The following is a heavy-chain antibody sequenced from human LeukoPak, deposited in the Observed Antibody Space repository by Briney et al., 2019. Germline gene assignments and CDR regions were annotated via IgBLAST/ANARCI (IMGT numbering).Heavy chain of an antibody. V-gene: IGHV1-3*01. Sequence: ASVKVSCKASGYTFTSYAMHWVRQAPGQRLEWMGWINAGNGNTKYSQKFQGRVTITRATSASTAYMELSSLRSEDTAVYYCARVSAFGVYYFDYWGQGTLVTVSS. CDR1: GYTFTSYA. J-gene: IGHJ4*02. D-gene: IGHD3-16*01. CDR3: ARVSAFGVYYFDY. CDR2: INAGNGNT.